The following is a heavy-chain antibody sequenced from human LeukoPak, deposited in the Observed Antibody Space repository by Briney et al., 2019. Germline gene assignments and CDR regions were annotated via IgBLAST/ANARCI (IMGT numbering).Heavy chain of an antibody. Sequence: GGSLRLSCAASGFTFSSYGMHWVRQAPGKGLEWGAVIWDDGSNKYYADSVKGRFTISRDNSKNTLYLQMNSLRAEDTAVYYCARDQLRYFDWSPRGAFDIWGQGKMVTVSS. D-gene: IGHD3-9*01. CDR2: IWDDGSNK. CDR3: ARDQLRYFDWSPRGAFDI. J-gene: IGHJ3*02. V-gene: IGHV3-33*01. CDR1: GFTFSSYG.